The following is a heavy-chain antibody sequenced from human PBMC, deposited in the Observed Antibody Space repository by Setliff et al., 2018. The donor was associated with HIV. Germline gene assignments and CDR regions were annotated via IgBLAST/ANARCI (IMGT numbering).Heavy chain of an antibody. CDR2: IYSTGST. D-gene: IGHD4-17*01. J-gene: IGHJ4*02. CDR1: GPSINIHY. CDR3: AKGAGVYGDYTFDH. V-gene: IGHV4-59*11. Sequence: SETLSLTCTVSGPSINIHYWSWIRQSPGKAFEWIGYIYSTGSTNYNPSLQSRVTISMVASRNQFSLKVTSVTAADTAVYYCAKGAGVYGDYTFDHWGQGRQVTVSS.